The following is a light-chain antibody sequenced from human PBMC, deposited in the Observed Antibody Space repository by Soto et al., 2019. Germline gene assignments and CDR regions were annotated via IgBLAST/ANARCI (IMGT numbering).Light chain of an antibody. CDR3: QQYGSSPWT. J-gene: IGKJ1*01. V-gene: IGKV3-20*01. CDR1: PSVSGSN. Sequence: EIVLTQSPGTLSLSPGERATLSCRASPSVSGSNLAWYQQKPGQAPRLVIYGASSRATGIPDRFSGSGSGAEFTLTISSLQSEDFAVYYCQQYGSSPWTFGQGTKVDIK. CDR2: GAS.